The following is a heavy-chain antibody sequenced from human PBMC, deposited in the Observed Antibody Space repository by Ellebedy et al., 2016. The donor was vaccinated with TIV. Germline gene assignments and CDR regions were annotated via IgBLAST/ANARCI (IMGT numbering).Heavy chain of an antibody. V-gene: IGHV4-59*01. J-gene: IGHJ2*01. CDR1: GGSISTYY. D-gene: IGHD4-17*01. Sequence: MPSETLSLTCTVSGGSISTYYWSWIRQPPGKGLEWIGYIYYNGSTNYNPSLKSRVTMSVDTSKNQFSLKLSPVTAADTAVYYCARLLDFGDFVYWYFDLWGRGALVIVSS. CDR3: ARLLDFGDFVYWYFDL. CDR2: IYYNGST.